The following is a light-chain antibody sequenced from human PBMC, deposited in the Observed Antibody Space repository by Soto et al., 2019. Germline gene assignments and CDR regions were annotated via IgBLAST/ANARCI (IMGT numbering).Light chain of an antibody. J-gene: IGKJ4*02. CDR3: QQYDSSST. CDR2: KAS. Sequence: DIQMTQSPSTLSASVGDRVTITCRASQNIRSWLAWYQQKPGKAPRLLSYKASSLESGVPSRFSGSGSGTEFTLTISSLQPDDSATYYCQQYDSSSTFGGGTKVEIK. V-gene: IGKV1-5*03. CDR1: QNIRSW.